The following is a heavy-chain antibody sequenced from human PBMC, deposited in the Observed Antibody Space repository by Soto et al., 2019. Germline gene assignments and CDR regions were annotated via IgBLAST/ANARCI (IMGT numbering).Heavy chain of an antibody. J-gene: IGHJ4*02. CDR1: GVTFSSYE. Sequence: PGGSLRLSCVASGVTFSSYEMNWVRQAPGKGLEWVSYISSSGGSIYYADSVRGRFTISRDNAKNSLFLQMNSLRAEDTAVYYCAIGSSWDYWGQGTLVTVSS. D-gene: IGHD6-13*01. CDR2: ISSSGGSI. CDR3: AIGSSWDY. V-gene: IGHV3-48*03.